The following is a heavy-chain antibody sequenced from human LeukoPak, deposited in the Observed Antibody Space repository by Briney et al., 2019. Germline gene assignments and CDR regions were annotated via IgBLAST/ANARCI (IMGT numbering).Heavy chain of an antibody. Sequence: GGSLRLSCAASGFTFAGYAMSWVRQAPGKGLEWVSTISGSGSTYYPDSVRGRFTISRDNSKNTLYLQMNSLRAEDTAVYYCARNQDYGVYNSVGAFDIWGQGTMVTVSS. J-gene: IGHJ3*02. D-gene: IGHD4-17*01. CDR2: ISGSGST. CDR3: ARNQDYGVYNSVGAFDI. V-gene: IGHV3-23*01. CDR1: GFTFAGYA.